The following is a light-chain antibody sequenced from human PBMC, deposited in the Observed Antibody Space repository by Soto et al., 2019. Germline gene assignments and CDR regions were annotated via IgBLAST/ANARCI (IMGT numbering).Light chain of an antibody. Sequence: EVVLTQSPGTLSLSPGERATLSCRASQSVSSSNLAWYQQKPGQAPRLLIYGASNRATGVPDRFSGSGSGTDFSLSISRLEPEDFAVYYCHQYGRSPDWDPWKFGQGTKVEIK. CDR2: GAS. CDR3: HQYGRSPDWDPWK. J-gene: IGKJ1*01. CDR1: QSVSSSN. V-gene: IGKV3-20*01.